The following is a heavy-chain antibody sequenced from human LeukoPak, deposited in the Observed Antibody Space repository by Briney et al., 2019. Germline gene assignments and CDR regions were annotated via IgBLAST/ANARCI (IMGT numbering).Heavy chain of an antibody. CDR1: GGSISSYY. Sequence: SETLSLTCTVSGGSISSYYWSWIRQPAGKGLEWIGRIYTSGSTNYNPSLTSRVTVSVDTSKNQFSLKLSSVTAADTAVYYCARDRIASRPGFWFDPWGQGTLVTVSS. D-gene: IGHD6-6*01. V-gene: IGHV4-4*07. CDR3: ARDRIASRPGFWFDP. CDR2: IYTSGST. J-gene: IGHJ5*02.